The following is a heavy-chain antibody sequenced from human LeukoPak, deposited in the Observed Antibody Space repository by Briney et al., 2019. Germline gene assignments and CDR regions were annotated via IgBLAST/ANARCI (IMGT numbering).Heavy chain of an antibody. J-gene: IGHJ4*02. CDR2: IIPIFGTA. Sequence: PVKVSCKASGGTFSSYAISWVRQAPGQGLEWMGGIIPIFGTANYAQKFQGRVTITTDESTSTAFMELSSLRSEDTAVYYCARDPTYYYDSSGYREGYYFDYWGQGTLVTVSS. V-gene: IGHV1-69*05. D-gene: IGHD3-22*01. CDR1: GGTFSSYA. CDR3: ARDPTYYYDSSGYREGYYFDY.